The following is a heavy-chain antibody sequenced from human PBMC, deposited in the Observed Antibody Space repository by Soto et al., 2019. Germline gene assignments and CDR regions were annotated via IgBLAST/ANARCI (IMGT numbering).Heavy chain of an antibody. V-gene: IGHV4-59*12. CDR2: IYYSGST. CDR1: SGSISSYY. D-gene: IGHD3-22*01. CDR3: ARDRYDSSAYYIDI. Sequence: QVQLQESGPGLVKPSETLSLTCTVSSGSISSYYWSWIRQPPGKGLEWIGYIYYSGSTNYNPSLKSRVTISLDTSKNQFSLKLSSVTAADTAVYYCARDRYDSSAYYIDIWGQGTMVTVSS. J-gene: IGHJ3*02.